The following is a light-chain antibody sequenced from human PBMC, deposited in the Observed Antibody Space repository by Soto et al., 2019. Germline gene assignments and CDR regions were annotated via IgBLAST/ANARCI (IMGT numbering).Light chain of an antibody. CDR3: QQRSNWPLT. CDR1: QSVSSY. CDR2: DAF. J-gene: IGKJ4*01. Sequence: EIVLTQSPATLSLSPGERATLSCRASQSVSSYLAWYQQKPGQAPRLLIYDAFNRATGTPARFSGSGSGTDFTLTISSLEPEDFAVYYCQQRSNWPLTFGGGTKVDIK. V-gene: IGKV3-11*01.